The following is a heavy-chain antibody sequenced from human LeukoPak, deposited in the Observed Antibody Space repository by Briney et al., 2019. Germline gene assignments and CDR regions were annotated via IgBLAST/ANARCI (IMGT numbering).Heavy chain of an antibody. Sequence: GGSLRLSCAASGFTFSSYPMHWVRQAPGKGLVWVSHINSDGSWTSYADSVKGRFTISKDNAKNTVYLQMSSLRAEDTAVYYCVSFYETYWGRGTLVTVSS. D-gene: IGHD2/OR15-2a*01. CDR3: VSFYETY. V-gene: IGHV3-74*01. CDR2: INSDGSWT. CDR1: GFTFSSYP. J-gene: IGHJ4*02.